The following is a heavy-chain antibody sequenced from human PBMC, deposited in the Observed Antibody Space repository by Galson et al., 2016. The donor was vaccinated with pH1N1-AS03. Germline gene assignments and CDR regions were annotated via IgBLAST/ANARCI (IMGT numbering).Heavy chain of an antibody. Sequence: QSGAEVKKPGESLKISCKGSGYSFTNYWIGWVRQMPGKGLEWMGIIYPGDSYTRYSPSFQGQVTISSDKSITTAYLQWSNLKASATAMYYCSRHRLSVTHSFSTRGIDVWGKGTTVTVSS. D-gene: IGHD5/OR15-5a*01. V-gene: IGHV5-51*01. CDR3: SRHRLSVTHSFSTRGIDV. CDR1: GYSFTNYW. J-gene: IGHJ6*04. CDR2: IYPGDSYT.